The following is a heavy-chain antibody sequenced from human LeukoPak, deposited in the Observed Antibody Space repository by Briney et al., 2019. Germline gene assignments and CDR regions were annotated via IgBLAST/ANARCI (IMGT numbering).Heavy chain of an antibody. CDR2: MNPNSGNT. CDR1: GYTFAGYY. V-gene: IGHV1-8*02. D-gene: IGHD2-15*01. CDR3: ARGDCSGGSCCYFDY. Sequence: ASVKVSCKASGYTFAGYYMHWVRQAPGQGLEWMGWMNPNSGNTGYAQKFQGRVTMTRNTSISTAYMELSSLRSEDTAVYYCARGDCSGGSCCYFDYWGQGTLVTVSS. J-gene: IGHJ4*02.